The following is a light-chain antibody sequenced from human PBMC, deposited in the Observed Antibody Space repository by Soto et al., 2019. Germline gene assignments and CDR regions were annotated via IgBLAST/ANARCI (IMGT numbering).Light chain of an antibody. CDR2: GAS. Sequence: ETLMTQSPATLSLSPGERATLSCRASQSVNNNLAWYKQKLGQAPRVLSYGASTRATGIPARFTGSGSGTEFILTITSLKSEDSEVYYCQEYNTWPWTFGQGTKVDIK. V-gene: IGKV3-15*01. CDR3: QEYNTWPWT. J-gene: IGKJ1*01. CDR1: QSVNNN.